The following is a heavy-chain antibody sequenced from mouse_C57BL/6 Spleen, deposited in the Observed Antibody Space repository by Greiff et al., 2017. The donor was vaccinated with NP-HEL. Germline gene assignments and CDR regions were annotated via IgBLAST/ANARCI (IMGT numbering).Heavy chain of an antibody. CDR3: ARLAVYFYAMDY. V-gene: IGHV1-50*01. J-gene: IGHJ4*01. Sequence: QVQLQQPGAELVKPGASVKLSCKASGYTFTSYWMQWVKQRPGQGLEWIGEIDPSDSYTNYNQKFKGKATLTVDTSSSTAYMQLSSLTSEDSAVYYCARLAVYFYAMDYWGQGTSVTVSS. CDR2: IDPSDSYT. CDR1: GYTFTSYW.